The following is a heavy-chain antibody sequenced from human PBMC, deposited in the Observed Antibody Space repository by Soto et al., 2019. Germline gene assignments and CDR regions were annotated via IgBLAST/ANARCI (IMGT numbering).Heavy chain of an antibody. CDR3: ARHNLEISSDAFDI. CDR1: GYTFTSYG. D-gene: IGHD1-1*01. J-gene: IGHJ3*02. CDR2: ISAYNGNT. V-gene: IGHV1-18*04. Sequence: RXSVRVSCKAAGYTFTSYGISWVRQAPGQGLEWMGWISAYNGNTNYAQKLQGRVTMTTDTSTSTAYMELRSLRSDDTAVYYCARHNLEISSDAFDIWGPGTMVTGSS.